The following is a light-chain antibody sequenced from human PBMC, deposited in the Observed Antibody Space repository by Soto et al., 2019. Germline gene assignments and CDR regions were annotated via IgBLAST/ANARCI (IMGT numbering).Light chain of an antibody. V-gene: IGKV1-39*01. J-gene: IGKJ2*01. CDR3: QQSYRTPYT. CDR1: QGISTY. Sequence: DIQMTQSPSSLSASVGDRVTITCRASQGISTYLVWYQQRQGRAPKLLIYAASSLLSGVPSRSSGSGSGTDFTLTISSLQPEDFATYYCQQSYRTPYTFGQGTKLETK. CDR2: AAS.